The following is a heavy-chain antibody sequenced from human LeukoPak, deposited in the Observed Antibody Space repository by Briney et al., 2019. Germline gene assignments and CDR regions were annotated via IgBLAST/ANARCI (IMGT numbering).Heavy chain of an antibody. D-gene: IGHD3-3*01. V-gene: IGHV4-59*01. CDR1: GGSFSGYY. Sequence: SETLSLTCAVYGGSFSGYYWSWIRQPPGKGLEWIGYIYYSGSTNYNPSLKSRVTISVDTSKNQFSLKLTSVTAADTAVYYCARAYDFWSGYHRSFFDYWGQGTLVTVSS. CDR3: ARAYDFWSGYHRSFFDY. CDR2: IYYSGST. J-gene: IGHJ4*02.